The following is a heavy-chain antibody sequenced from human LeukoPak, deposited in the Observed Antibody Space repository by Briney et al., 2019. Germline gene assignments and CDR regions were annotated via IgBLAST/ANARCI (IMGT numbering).Heavy chain of an antibody. D-gene: IGHD2-21*02. CDR3: ARGFCGGDCYNFDY. CDR1: GFTFSSYS. V-gene: IGHV3-21*01. CDR2: ISSSSSYI. Sequence: PGGSLRLSCAASGFTFSSYSMNWVRQAPGKGLEWVLSISSSSSYIYYADSVKGRFTISRDNAKNSLYLQMNSLRAEDTAVYYCARGFCGGDCYNFDYWGQGTLVTVSS. J-gene: IGHJ4*02.